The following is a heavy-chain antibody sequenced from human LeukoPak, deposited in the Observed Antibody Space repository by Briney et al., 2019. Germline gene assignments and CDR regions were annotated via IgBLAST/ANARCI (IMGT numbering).Heavy chain of an antibody. CDR1: GYTFTSYA. J-gene: IGHJ4*02. D-gene: IGHD3-10*01. V-gene: IGHV7-4-1*02. CDR3: ARVVWFGDFEDFDY. CDR2: INTNTGNP. Sequence: ASVKVSCKASGYTFTSYAMNWVRQAPGQGLEWMGWINTNTGNPTYAQGFTGRFVFSSDTSVSTAYLQISSLKAEDTAVYYCARVVWFGDFEDFDYWGQGTLVTVSS.